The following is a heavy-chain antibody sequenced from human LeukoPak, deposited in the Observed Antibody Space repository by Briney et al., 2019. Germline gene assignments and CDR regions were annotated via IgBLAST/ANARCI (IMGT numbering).Heavy chain of an antibody. D-gene: IGHD3-9*01. Sequence: RGSLRLSCAASGFTFSNFGMHWARQAPGKGLEWVAVVSYDGSNKYYADSVKGRFSTSRDNSKNTVYLQMNSLRAEDTAVYYCAKGSPQFYDILDYWGQGTLITVSS. J-gene: IGHJ4*02. CDR3: AKGSPQFYDILDY. CDR1: GFTFSNFG. V-gene: IGHV3-30*18. CDR2: VSYDGSNK.